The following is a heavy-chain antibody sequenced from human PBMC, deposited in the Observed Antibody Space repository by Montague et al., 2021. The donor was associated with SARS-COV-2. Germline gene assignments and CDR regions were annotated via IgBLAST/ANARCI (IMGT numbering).Heavy chain of an antibody. CDR2: IWYDGSNK. D-gene: IGHD3-16*02. CDR1: GFTFSSYG. V-gene: IGHV3-33*06. CDR3: AKPFYDYIWGSYRQTGYSDY. J-gene: IGHJ4*02. Sequence: SLRLSCAASGFTFSSYGMHWVRQAPGKGLEWVAVIWYDGSNKYYADSVKGRFTISRDNSKNTLYLQMNSLRAEDTAVYYCAKPFYDYIWGSYRQTGYSDYWGQGTLVTVSS.